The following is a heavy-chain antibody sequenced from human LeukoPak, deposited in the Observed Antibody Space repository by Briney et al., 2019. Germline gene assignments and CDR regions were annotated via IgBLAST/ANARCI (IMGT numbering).Heavy chain of an antibody. D-gene: IGHD3-10*01. CDR1: GYTFTSYG. Sequence: GASVKVSCKASGYTFTSYGVSWVRQAPGQGLEWMGWMNPNSGNTGYAQKFQGRVTMTRNTSISTAYMELSSLRSEDTAVYYCARGGALLLWFGELFRKYNWFDPWGQGTLVTVSS. CDR2: MNPNSGNT. J-gene: IGHJ5*02. CDR3: ARGGALLLWFGELFRKYNWFDP. V-gene: IGHV1-8*02.